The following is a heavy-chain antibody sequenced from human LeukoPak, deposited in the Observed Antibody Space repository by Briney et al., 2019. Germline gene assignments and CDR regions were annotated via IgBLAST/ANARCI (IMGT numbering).Heavy chain of an antibody. CDR2: MNPNSGNT. Sequence: ASVKVSCKASGYTFTSYDINWVRPATGQGLEWMGWMNPNSGNTGYAQKFQGRVTMTRNTSISTAYMELSSLRSEDTAVYYCAGLTSSDYYYGMDVWGQGTTVTVSS. D-gene: IGHD2-2*01. CDR1: GYTFTSYD. V-gene: IGHV1-8*01. J-gene: IGHJ6*02. CDR3: AGLTSSDYYYGMDV.